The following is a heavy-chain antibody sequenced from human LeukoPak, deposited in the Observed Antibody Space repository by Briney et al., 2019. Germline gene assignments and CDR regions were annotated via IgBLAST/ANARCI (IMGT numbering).Heavy chain of an antibody. CDR3: ARVRYSSMTLDY. D-gene: IGHD6-13*01. Sequence: ASVKVSCKASGYTFTGYYMHWVRQAPGQGLEWMGGVIPIFGTANYAQKFQGRVTITADESTSTAYMELSSLRSEDTAVHYCARVRYSSMTLDYWGQGTLVTVSS. V-gene: IGHV1-69*13. J-gene: IGHJ4*02. CDR2: VIPIFGTA. CDR1: GYTFTGYY.